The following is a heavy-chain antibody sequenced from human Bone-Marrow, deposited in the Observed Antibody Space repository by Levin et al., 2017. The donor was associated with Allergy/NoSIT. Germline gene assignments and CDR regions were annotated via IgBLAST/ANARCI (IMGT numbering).Heavy chain of an antibody. Sequence: SETLSLTCSVSGGSISTYYWSWIRQSPGKGLEWIGYVSYSGSTYYNPSLQSRVTMSVDTSKNQLSLKLLSVTAADTAAYYCARDRGPYSSTWGLYDHYYFMDVWGRGTTVTVSS. J-gene: IGHJ6*03. CDR1: GGSISTYY. D-gene: IGHD6-13*01. CDR3: ARDRGPYSSTWGLYDHYYFMDV. V-gene: IGHV4-59*01. CDR2: VSYSGST.